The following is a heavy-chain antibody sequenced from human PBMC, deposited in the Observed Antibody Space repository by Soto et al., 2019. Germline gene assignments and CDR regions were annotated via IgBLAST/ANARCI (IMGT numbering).Heavy chain of an antibody. V-gene: IGHV4-31*11. D-gene: IGHD2-15*01. J-gene: IGHJ4*02. CDR1: GGSIESAGSY. CDR2: IYHDGTT. Sequence: QVQLQESGPGLVRPSQTLSLTCAVSGGSIESAGSYWSWIRQIPGRGLEWIGHIYHDGTTDYNPSLKSRITMSVDTSKNQFSLELNSVTAADTAGYYCARYCSGGTGYDRIDYWGQGTLVTVSS. CDR3: ARYCSGGTGYDRIDY.